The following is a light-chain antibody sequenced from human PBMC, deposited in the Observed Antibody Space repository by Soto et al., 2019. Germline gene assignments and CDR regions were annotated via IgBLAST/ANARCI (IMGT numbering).Light chain of an antibody. CDR1: QSVSSY. J-gene: IGKJ5*01. CDR3: QQYGSSPAT. V-gene: IGKV3-15*01. Sequence: EIVLTQSPATLSLSPGERATLSCRASQSVSSYLAWYQQKPGQAPRLLIYGASTRATGIPARFSGSGSGTEFTLTISSLQSEDFAVYYCQQYGSSPATFGQGTRLEIK. CDR2: GAS.